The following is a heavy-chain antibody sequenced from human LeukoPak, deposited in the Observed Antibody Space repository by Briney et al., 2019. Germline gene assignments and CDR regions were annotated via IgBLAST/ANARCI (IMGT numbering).Heavy chain of an antibody. D-gene: IGHD3-9*01. V-gene: IGHV4-30-2*01. CDR1: GGAITSGGYS. J-gene: IGHJ3*02. CDR2: IYDRGPA. CDR3: ARGSISLSIGPSAFDI. Sequence: SSETLSLTCTVSGGAITSGGYSWNWIRQPPGKGLEWIGCIYDRGPAYYNPSLKSRVTISVDRSKNQFSLKLSSVTAADTAVYYCARGSISLSIGPSAFDIWGQGTMVTVSS.